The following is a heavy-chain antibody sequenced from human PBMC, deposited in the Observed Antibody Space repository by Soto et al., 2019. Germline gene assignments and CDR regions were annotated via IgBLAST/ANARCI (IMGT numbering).Heavy chain of an antibody. D-gene: IGHD2-15*01. CDR1: GYSFTSYW. V-gene: IGHV5-10-1*01. J-gene: IGHJ3*02. CDR3: ARPGYCSGGSCPNDAFDI. Sequence: PGESLKISCKGSGYSFTSYWISWVRQMPGKGLGWMGRIDPSDSYTNYSPSFQGHVTISADKSISTAYLQWSSLKASDTAMYYCARPGYCSGGSCPNDAFDIWGQGTMVTVSS. CDR2: IDPSDSYT.